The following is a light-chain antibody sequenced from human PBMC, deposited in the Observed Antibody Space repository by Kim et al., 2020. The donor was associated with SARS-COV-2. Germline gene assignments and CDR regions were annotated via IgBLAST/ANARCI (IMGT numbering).Light chain of an antibody. Sequence: SYELTQPPSVSVSPGQTASLTCSGDKLGDKYACWYQKKTGQSPVLVIYQDSKRPSGIPERFSGSNSGNTDTLTISGTQAMDEDDYYCQAWNSITADVVFVRGT. CDR2: QDS. J-gene: IGLJ2*01. CDR1: KLGDKY. CDR3: QAWNSITADVV. V-gene: IGLV3-1*01.